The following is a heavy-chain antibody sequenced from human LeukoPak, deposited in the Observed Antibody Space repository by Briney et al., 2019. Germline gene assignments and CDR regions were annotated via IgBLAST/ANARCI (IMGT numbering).Heavy chain of an antibody. Sequence: GGSLRLSCAASGFTFSSYWMSWVRQAPGKGLEWVANIKQDGSEKYYVDSVKGRFTISRDNAKNSLYLQMNSLRAEDTAVYYCARDSTISWTANWFDPWGQGTPVTVSS. CDR3: ARDSTISWTANWFDP. V-gene: IGHV3-7*01. D-gene: IGHD5/OR15-5a*01. CDR2: IKQDGSEK. CDR1: GFTFSSYW. J-gene: IGHJ5*02.